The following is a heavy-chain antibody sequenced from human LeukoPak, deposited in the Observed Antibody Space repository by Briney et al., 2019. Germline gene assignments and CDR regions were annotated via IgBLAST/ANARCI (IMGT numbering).Heavy chain of an antibody. CDR2: IIPIFGTA. D-gene: IGHD5-18*01. V-gene: IGHV1-69*05. CDR3: ASGEGGYSYGPSLDY. CDR1: GGTFSSYA. J-gene: IGHJ4*02. Sequence: SVKVSCEASGGTFSSYAISWVRQAPGQGLEWMGGIIPIFGTANYAQKFQGRVTITTDESTSTAYMELSSLRSEDTAVYYCASGEGGYSYGPSLDYWGQGTLVTVSS.